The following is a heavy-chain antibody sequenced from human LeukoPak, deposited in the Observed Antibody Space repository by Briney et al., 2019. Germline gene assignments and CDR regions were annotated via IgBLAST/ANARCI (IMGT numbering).Heavy chain of an antibody. D-gene: IGHD6-19*01. J-gene: IGHJ3*02. CDR3: ARVPWAGAFDI. CDR2: ISAYNGNT. Sequence: ASVKVSCKASGYTFTISWVRQAPGQGLEWMGWISAYNGNTNYAQKLQGRVTMTTDTSTSTAYMELRSLRSDDTAVYYCARVPWAGAFDIWGQGTMVTVSS. V-gene: IGHV1-18*01. CDR1: GYTFT.